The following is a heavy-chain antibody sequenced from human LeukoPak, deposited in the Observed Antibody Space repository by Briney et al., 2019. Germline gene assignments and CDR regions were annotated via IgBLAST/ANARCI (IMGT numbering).Heavy chain of an antibody. CDR2: IIPIFGTA. V-gene: IGHV1-69*01. CDR1: GGTFSSYA. CDR3: ARCRFVADFGVVITGYYYGMDV. D-gene: IGHD3-3*01. J-gene: IGHJ6*02. Sequence: SVKVSCTASGGTFSSYAISWVRQAPGQGLVWMGGIIPIFGTANYAQKFQGRVTITADESTSTAYMELSSLRSEDTAVYYCARCRFVADFGVVITGYYYGMDVWGQGTTVTVSS.